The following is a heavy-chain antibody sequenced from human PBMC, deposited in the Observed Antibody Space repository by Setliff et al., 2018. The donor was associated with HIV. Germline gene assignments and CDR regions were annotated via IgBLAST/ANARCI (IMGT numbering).Heavy chain of an antibody. CDR1: GGSISSYY. V-gene: IGHV4-59*08. J-gene: IGHJ5*02. CDR2: IYYSGST. CDR3: ARGFYDCSGYEYNWFDP. D-gene: IGHD3-22*01. Sequence: SETLSLTCTVSGGSISSYYWSWIRQPPGKGLEWIGYIYYSGSTNYNPSLKSRVTISVDTSKNQFSLKLSSVTAADTAVYYCARGFYDCSGYEYNWFDPWGQGTLVTVSS.